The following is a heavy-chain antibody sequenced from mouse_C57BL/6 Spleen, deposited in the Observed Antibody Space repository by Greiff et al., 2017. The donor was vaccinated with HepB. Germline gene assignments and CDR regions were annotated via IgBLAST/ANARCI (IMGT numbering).Heavy chain of an antibody. J-gene: IGHJ2*01. CDR2: INPGSGGT. CDR1: GYAFTNYL. CDR3: ARYLGNFDY. V-gene: IGHV1-54*01. Sequence: VQLQQSGAELVRPGTSVKVSCKASGYAFTNYLIEWVKQRPGQGLEWIGVINPGSGGTNYNEKFKGKATLTADKSSSTAYMQLSSLTSEDSAVYFCARYLGNFDYWGQGTTLTVSS. D-gene: IGHD4-1*01.